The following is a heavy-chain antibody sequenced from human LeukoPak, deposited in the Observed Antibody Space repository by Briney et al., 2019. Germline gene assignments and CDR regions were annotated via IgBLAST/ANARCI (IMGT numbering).Heavy chain of an antibody. J-gene: IGHJ3*02. CDR1: GFTFSSYA. D-gene: IGHD3-3*01. CDR3: AKGNVLRFLEWPGGDAFDI. CDR2: ISGSGGST. Sequence: PGGSLRLSCAASGFTFSSYAMSWVRQAPGKGLEWVSAISGSGGSTYYADSVKGRFTISRDNSKNTLYLQMNSLRAEDTAVYYCAKGNVLRFLEWPGGDAFDIWGQGTIVTVSS. V-gene: IGHV3-23*01.